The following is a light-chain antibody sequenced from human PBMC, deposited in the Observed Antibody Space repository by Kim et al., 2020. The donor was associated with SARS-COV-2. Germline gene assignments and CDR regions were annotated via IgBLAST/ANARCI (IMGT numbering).Light chain of an antibody. V-gene: IGLV4-69*01. CDR3: QTWGTGIRV. Sequence: QLVLTQSPSASATLVASVKLTCTLSSGHSSYAIAWHHQQPEKVPRYLMKLNNDGSHSKGDGIPDRFSGSSSGDRRYLTISSLQSEDEADNYCQTWGTGIRVFGGGAHLTV. J-gene: IGLJ3*02. CDR2: LNNDGSH. CDR1: SGHSSYA.